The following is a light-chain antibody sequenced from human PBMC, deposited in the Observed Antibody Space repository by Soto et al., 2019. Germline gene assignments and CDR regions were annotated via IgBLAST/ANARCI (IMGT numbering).Light chain of an antibody. V-gene: IGLV2-14*01. J-gene: IGLJ1*01. CDR1: SSDVGFYNY. CDR3: SSYTSSSTPLNV. Sequence: QSVLTQPASVSGSPGQSITISCTGTSSDVGFYNYVSWYQQHPGKAPKVMIYDVSNRPSGVSNRFSGSKSGNTASLTISGLQAEDEADYYCSSYTSSSTPLNVFGTGTKVTV. CDR2: DVS.